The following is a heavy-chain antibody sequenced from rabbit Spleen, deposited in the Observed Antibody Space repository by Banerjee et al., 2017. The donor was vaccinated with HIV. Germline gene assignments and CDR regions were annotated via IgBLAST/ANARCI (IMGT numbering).Heavy chain of an antibody. V-gene: IGHV1S40*01. CDR1: GFSFSSNDY. CDR2: TAGGRSSFT. CDR3: ARETATSFSTYGMDL. J-gene: IGHJ6*01. D-gene: IGHD1-1*01. Sequence: QALEESGGGRVQPAGSLPLPCNASGFSFSSNDYMCWVRQAPGKGLEWIACTAGGRSSFTYDASRAKGRFTISKASSTTVTLQMTSLTAADTAAYFCARETATSFSTYGMDLWGPGTLVTVS.